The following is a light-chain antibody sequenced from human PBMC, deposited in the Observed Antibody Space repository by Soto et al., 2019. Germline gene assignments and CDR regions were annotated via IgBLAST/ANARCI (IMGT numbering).Light chain of an antibody. CDR2: DAS. V-gene: IGKV1-33*01. J-gene: IGKJ2*01. CDR1: QDISTY. CDR3: QPYDNLPPYT. Sequence: DIQMTQSPSSLSASVGDRVTITCQASQDISTYLNWYQQKPGKAPKLLIYDASNLETGVPSRFSGSGSGTDFAFTISSLQPEDIATYYCQPYDNLPPYTFGQGTKLEIK.